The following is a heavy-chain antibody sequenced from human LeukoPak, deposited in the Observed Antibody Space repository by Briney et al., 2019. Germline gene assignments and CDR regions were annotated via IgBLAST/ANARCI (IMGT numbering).Heavy chain of an antibody. CDR2: IRSKANSYAT. Sequence: GGSLRLSCAASGFTFSGSAMHWVRQAPGKGLEWVGRIRSKANSYATAYAASVKGRFTISREDSKNTAYLQMNSLKTEDTAVYYCTRSPSTYTYYYDSSGYSDYWGQGTLVTVSS. CDR3: TRSPSTYTYYYDSSGYSDY. V-gene: IGHV3-73*01. CDR1: GFTFSGSA. D-gene: IGHD3-22*01. J-gene: IGHJ4*02.